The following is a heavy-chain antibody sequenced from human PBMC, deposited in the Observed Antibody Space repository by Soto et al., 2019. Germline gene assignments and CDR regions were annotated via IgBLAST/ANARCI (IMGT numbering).Heavy chain of an antibody. D-gene: IGHD3-22*01. CDR3: ARGRSAIGIVVVWFDY. Sequence: QVQLVQSGAEVKKPGASVKVSCKASGYTFTSYDINWVRQATGQGLEWMGWMNPNSGNTGYAQKFQGRVTMTRNTSISTAYMELSSLRSEDTAVYYCARGRSAIGIVVVWFDYWGQGTLVTVSS. V-gene: IGHV1-8*01. J-gene: IGHJ4*02. CDR1: GYTFTSYD. CDR2: MNPNSGNT.